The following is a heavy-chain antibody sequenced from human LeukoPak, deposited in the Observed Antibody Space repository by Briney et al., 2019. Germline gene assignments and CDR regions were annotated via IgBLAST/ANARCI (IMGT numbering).Heavy chain of an antibody. CDR3: AKGEGFWSGYSDY. CDR2: ISSSSSTI. J-gene: IGHJ4*02. V-gene: IGHV3-48*01. D-gene: IGHD3-3*01. Sequence: GGSLRLSCAASGFTFSSYSMNWVRQAPGKGLEWVSYISSSSSTIYYADSVKGRFTISRDNAKNSLYLQMNSLRAEDTAVYYCAKGEGFWSGYSDYWGQGTLVTVSS. CDR1: GFTFSSYS.